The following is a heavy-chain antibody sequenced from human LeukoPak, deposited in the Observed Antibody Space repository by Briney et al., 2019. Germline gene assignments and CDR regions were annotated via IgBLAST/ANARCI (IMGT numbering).Heavy chain of an antibody. V-gene: IGHV3-23*01. J-gene: IGHJ2*01. CDR2: ISGSGGST. D-gene: IGHD3-10*01. CDR1: GFTFSSYA. Sequence: PGGSLRLSCAASGFTFSSYAMSWVRQAPGKGLEWVSAISGSGGSTYYADSVKGRFTISRDNSKNTLYLQMNSLRAEDTAVYYCARDRRPETWLIWFGEAYWYFDLWGRGTLVTVSS. CDR3: ARDRRPETWLIWFGEAYWYFDL.